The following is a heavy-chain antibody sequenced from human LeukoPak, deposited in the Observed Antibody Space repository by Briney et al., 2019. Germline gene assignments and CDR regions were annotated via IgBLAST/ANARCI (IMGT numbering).Heavy chain of an antibody. Sequence: GASVKVSCKASGYTFTSYGISWVRQAPGQGLEWMGWINPNSGGTNYAQKFQGRVTMTRDTSVSTAYMELSRLRSDDTAVYYCARGTDAFDIWGQGTMVTVSS. CDR1: GYTFTSYG. CDR2: INPNSGGT. CDR3: ARGTDAFDI. V-gene: IGHV1-2*02. J-gene: IGHJ3*02.